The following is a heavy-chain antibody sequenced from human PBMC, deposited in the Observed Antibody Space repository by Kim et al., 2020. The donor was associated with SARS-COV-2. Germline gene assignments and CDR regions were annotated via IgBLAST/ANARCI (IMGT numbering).Heavy chain of an antibody. CDR1: GGTFSSYA. J-gene: IGHJ4*02. V-gene: IGHV1-69*04. D-gene: IGHD1-26*01. CDR3: AAAGGSYQGFDY. Sequence: SVKVSCKASGGTFSSYAISWVRQAPGQGLEWMGRIIPILGIANYAQKFQGRVTITADKSTSTAYMELSSLRSEDTAVYYCAAAGGSYQGFDYWGQGTLVTVSS. CDR2: IIPILGIA.